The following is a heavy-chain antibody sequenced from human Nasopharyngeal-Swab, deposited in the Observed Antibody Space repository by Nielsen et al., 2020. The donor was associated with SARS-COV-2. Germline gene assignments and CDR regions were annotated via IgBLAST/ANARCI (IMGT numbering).Heavy chain of an antibody. CDR2: IDRDGSST. J-gene: IGHJ4*02. D-gene: IGHD1-26*01. V-gene: IGHV3-74*03. Sequence: WIRQPPGKGLVWVSRIDRDGSSTAYADFVKGRFTISRDNTKNTLYLQMNSLRVEDTAVYYCVRADGSWGQGTLVTVSS. CDR3: VRADGS.